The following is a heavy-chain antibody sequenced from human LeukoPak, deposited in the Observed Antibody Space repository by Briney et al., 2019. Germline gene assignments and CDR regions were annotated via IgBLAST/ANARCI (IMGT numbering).Heavy chain of an antibody. Sequence: GGSLRLSCAASGFTFSDYYMSWIRQAPETGLEWLSYTSPSGGTIYYTDSVKGRFTMSRDNAQNALYLQMNSLRAEDTAVYYCARFTSGSYAFDIWGQGTMVTVSS. CDR2: TSPSGGTI. D-gene: IGHD3-10*01. CDR3: ARFTSGSYAFDI. J-gene: IGHJ3*02. V-gene: IGHV3-11*04. CDR1: GFTFSDYY.